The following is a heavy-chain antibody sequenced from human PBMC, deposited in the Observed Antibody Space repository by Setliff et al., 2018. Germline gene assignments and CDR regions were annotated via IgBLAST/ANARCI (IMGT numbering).Heavy chain of an antibody. V-gene: IGHV3-21*01. CDR2: ISDSSFHI. CDR3: ARGTMIRGVRIGYYYYYYMDV. D-gene: IGHD3-10*01. J-gene: IGHJ6*03. Sequence: GESLKISCAASGFPFSIYSMHWVRQAPRKGLEWVSSISDSSFHIYYADSVKGRFTISRDNAKNSLYLQMNSLRAEDTAVYYCARGTMIRGVRIGYYYYYYMDVWGRGTTVTVSS. CDR1: GFPFSIYS.